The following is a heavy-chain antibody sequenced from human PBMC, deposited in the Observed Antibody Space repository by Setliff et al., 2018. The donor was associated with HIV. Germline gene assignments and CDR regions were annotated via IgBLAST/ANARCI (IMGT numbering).Heavy chain of an antibody. Sequence: SETLSLTCSVSGYSITNGYYWGWFRQSPGKGLEWIATIYQTGSIYYNPSLQNRVTLLLDMSKNQFSLKLSSVTAADTAVYYCARQAWHSGRDGYFVDYWGQGTLVTVSS. CDR2: IYQTGSI. CDR3: ARQAWHSGRDGYFVDY. D-gene: IGHD2-15*01. CDR1: GYSITNGYY. V-gene: IGHV4-38-2*02. J-gene: IGHJ4*02.